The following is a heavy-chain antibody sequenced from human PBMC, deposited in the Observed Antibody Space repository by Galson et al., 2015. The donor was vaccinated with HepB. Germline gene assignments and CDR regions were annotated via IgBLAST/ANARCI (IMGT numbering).Heavy chain of an antibody. CDR1: GGTFSSYA. CDR3: ARENQLLRGGMDV. D-gene: IGHD2-2*01. Sequence: SVKVSCKASGGTFSSYAISWVRQAPGQGLEWMGRIIPILGIANYAQKFQGRVTITADKSTSTAYMELSSLRSEDTAVYYCARENQLLRGGMDVWGQGTTVTVSS. CDR2: IIPILGIA. V-gene: IGHV1-69*04. J-gene: IGHJ6*02.